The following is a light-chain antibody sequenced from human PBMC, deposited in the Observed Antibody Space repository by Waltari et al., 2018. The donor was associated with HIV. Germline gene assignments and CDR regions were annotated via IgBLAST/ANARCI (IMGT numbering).Light chain of an antibody. CDR2: DAS. J-gene: IGKJ5*01. CDR1: QSVSSY. V-gene: IGKV3-11*01. CDR3: QQRNNWPIT. Sequence: EIVLTQSPATLSLSPGARATLSCRASQSVSSYLAWYQQTPGQAPRLLIYDASNSATGIPARFSGSGSGTDFTLTISSLEPEDFALYYCQQRNNWPITFGQGTRLEIK.